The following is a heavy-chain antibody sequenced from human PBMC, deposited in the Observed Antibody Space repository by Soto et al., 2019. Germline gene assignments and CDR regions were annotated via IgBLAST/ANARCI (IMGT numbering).Heavy chain of an antibody. D-gene: IGHD2-8*01. V-gene: IGHV3-33*01. CDR1: GFTFSSYG. CDR2: LWYDGSNK. J-gene: IGHJ4*01. CDR3: ASGRYCTNGVCQANIPFDY. Sequence: QVQLVESGRGVVQPGRSLRLSCAASGFTFSSYGMHWVRQAPGKGLEWVAVLWYDGSNKYYADSVKGRFTISRDNSKNTLYLQMNSLRAEDTAVYYCASGRYCTNGVCQANIPFDYWGHGTLVTVSS.